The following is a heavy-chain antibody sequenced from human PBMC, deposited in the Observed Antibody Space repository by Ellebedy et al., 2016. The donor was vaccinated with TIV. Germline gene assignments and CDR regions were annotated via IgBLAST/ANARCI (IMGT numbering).Heavy chain of an antibody. CDR3: ARDMVQGMVARYVWFDY. Sequence: ASVKVSCKASGYTFTNYGISWVRQAPGQGLEWMGWISIYTGDTDYAQKFQGRVTITADTSTSTAYMEMRSLRSDDTAVYYCARDMVQGMVARYVWFDYWGQGAQVTVSS. CDR1: GYTFTNYG. CDR2: ISIYTGDT. D-gene: IGHD3-10*01. J-gene: IGHJ4*02. V-gene: IGHV1-18*01.